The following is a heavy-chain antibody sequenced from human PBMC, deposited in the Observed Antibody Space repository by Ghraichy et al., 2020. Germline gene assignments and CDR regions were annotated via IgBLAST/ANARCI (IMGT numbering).Heavy chain of an antibody. V-gene: IGHV4-59*01. CDR3: ARAGYCSSTSCLRYYYYYYYMDV. J-gene: IGHJ6*03. D-gene: IGHD2-2*01. Sequence: ESLNISCTVSGGSISSYYWSWIRQPPGKGLEWIGYIYYSGSTNYNPSLKSRVTISVDTSKNQFSLKLSSVTAADTAVYYCARAGYCSSTSCLRYYYYYYYMDVWGKGTTVTVSS. CDR1: GGSISSYY. CDR2: IYYSGST.